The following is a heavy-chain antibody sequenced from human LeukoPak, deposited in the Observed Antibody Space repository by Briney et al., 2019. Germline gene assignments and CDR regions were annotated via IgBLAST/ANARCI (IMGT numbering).Heavy chain of an antibody. D-gene: IGHD3-22*01. Sequence: GGSLRLSCAASGFTFSSYAMSWVRQAPGKGLEWVSAISGSGGSTYYADSVKGRFTISRDNSKNTLYLQMNSLRAEDTAVYYCAKGMAYYDSSGYRSPSGFDPWGQGTLVTVSS. V-gene: IGHV3-23*01. CDR1: GFTFSSYA. CDR3: AKGMAYYDSSGYRSPSGFDP. J-gene: IGHJ5*02. CDR2: ISGSGGST.